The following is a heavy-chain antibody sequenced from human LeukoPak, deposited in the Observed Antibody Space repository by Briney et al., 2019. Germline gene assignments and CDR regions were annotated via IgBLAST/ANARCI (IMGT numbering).Heavy chain of an antibody. V-gene: IGHV4-39*01. CDR3: ARHQEGMVRGVLYYMDV. J-gene: IGHJ6*03. CDR2: IYYSGIT. D-gene: IGHD3-10*01. Sequence: SETLSLTCTVSGASISSSDRYWGWIRQPPGKGLEWIGSIYYSGITYHNPSLKSRVTISVDASNNQFSLKMSSVTAADTAVYFCARHQEGMVRGVLYYMDVWGKGTTVIISS. CDR1: GASISSSDRY.